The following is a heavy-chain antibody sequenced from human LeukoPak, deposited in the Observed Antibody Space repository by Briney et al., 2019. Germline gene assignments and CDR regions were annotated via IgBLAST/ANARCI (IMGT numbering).Heavy chain of an antibody. J-gene: IGHJ5*02. CDR2: IRYDGSNQ. D-gene: IGHD4-17*01. CDR1: GFIFSSFG. CDR3: AKDRGDYTNWFDP. Sequence: PGGSLRLSCAASGFIFSSFGMHWVRQAPGKGLEWVAFIRYDGSNQYYADSVKGRCTISRDNSKNMLYLQIKSLRAEDTAVYFCAKDRGDYTNWFDPWGQGKLATVSS. V-gene: IGHV3-30*02.